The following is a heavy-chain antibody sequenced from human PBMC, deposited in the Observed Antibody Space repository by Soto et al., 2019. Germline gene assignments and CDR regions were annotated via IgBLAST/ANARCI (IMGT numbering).Heavy chain of an antibody. D-gene: IGHD6-13*01. J-gene: IGHJ4*02. Sequence: PGGSLRLSCAASGFTFSSYAMHWVRQAPGKGLEWVAVMSYEGSNKYYADSVKGRFTISRDISKNTLYLQMNSLRAEDTAVYYCARDSGYSSTWDFDYWGQGTLVTVPS. V-gene: IGHV3-30-3*01. CDR1: GFTFSSYA. CDR2: MSYEGSNK. CDR3: ARDSGYSSTWDFDY.